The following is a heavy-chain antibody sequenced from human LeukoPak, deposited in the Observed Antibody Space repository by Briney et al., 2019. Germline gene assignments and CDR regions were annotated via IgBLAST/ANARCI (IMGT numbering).Heavy chain of an antibody. D-gene: IGHD6-19*01. V-gene: IGHV3-23*01. CDR2: IGGSGDKT. CDR3: VRRGDASSGWGDHDF. CDR1: GFTFNRNA. Sequence: GGSLRLSCAASGFTFNRNAISWVRQAPGKGLEWVSPIGGSGDKTFYADSVKGRFTISRDSSKNMVHLQMNSLTGEDTALYYCVRRGDASSGWGDHDFWGQGALVTVSS. J-gene: IGHJ4*02.